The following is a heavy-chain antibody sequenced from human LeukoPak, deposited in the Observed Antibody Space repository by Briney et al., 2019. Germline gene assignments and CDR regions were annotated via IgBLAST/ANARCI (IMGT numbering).Heavy chain of an antibody. V-gene: IGHV3-30-3*01. CDR2: ISYDGSNI. J-gene: IGHJ4*02. CDR1: GFTFNIYA. CDR3: ARDACSTTSCPFRGLDY. Sequence: GGPLRLSCAASGFTFNIYAIRWVRQAPGKGLEWVAVISYDGSNIYYADSVKGRFTISRDNSKNTLYLQMNSLRAEDTAVYYCARDACSTTSCPFRGLDYWGQGTLVTVSA. D-gene: IGHD2-2*01.